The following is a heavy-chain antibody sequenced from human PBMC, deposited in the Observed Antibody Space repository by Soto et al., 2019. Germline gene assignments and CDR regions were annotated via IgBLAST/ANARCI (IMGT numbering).Heavy chain of an antibody. D-gene: IGHD6-13*01. CDR3: ARGCRSSWYSGMDV. J-gene: IGHJ6*02. CDR2: ISYDGSNK. CDR1: GFTFSSYA. V-gene: IGHV3-30-3*01. Sequence: GGSLRLSCAASGFTFSSYAMHWVRQAPGKGLEWVAVISYDGSNKYYADSVKGRFTISRDNSKNTLYLQMNSLGAEDTAVYYCARGCRSSWYSGMDVWGPGTTVTVSS.